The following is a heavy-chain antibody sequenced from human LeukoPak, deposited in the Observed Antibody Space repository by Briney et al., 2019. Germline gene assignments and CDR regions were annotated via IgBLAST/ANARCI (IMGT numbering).Heavy chain of an antibody. CDR3: ARAVYSSSWFPFDY. V-gene: IGHV4-34*01. D-gene: IGHD6-13*01. Sequence: PSETLSLTCAVYGGSFSGYYWSWIRQPPGKGLEWIGEINHRGSTNYNPSLKSRVTISVDTSKNQFSLKLSSVTAADTAVYYCARAVYSSSWFPFDYWGQGTLVTVSS. CDR2: INHRGST. CDR1: GGSFSGYY. J-gene: IGHJ4*02.